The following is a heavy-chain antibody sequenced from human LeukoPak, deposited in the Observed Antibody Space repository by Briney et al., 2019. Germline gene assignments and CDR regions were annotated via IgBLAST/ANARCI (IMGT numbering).Heavy chain of an antibody. J-gene: IGHJ6*02. Sequence: GESLKISCKGSGYDFGSQWIGWVRLMPGKGLDWMGIIYPGDSDSRYSPSFQGQVTISAGKTISTAYLQWGSLRASDTATYYCARVIIGGNYGGFYGLDVWGQGTTVIVSS. CDR2: IYPGDSDS. CDR3: ARVIIGGNYGGFYGLDV. V-gene: IGHV5-51*01. D-gene: IGHD4-11*01. CDR1: GYDFGSQW.